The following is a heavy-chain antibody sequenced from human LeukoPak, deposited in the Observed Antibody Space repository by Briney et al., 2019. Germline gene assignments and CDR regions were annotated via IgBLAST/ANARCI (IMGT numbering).Heavy chain of an antibody. CDR1: GCIFRNYA. CDR2: ITGSGDTT. CDR3: AKWGDYDILTGYYVSDF. Sequence: GGSLRLSCAASGCIFRNYALSWVRQAPGKGLEWVSAITGSGDTTYYADSVKGRFTVSRDNSKNTLYVEMNTLRAEDTAVYYCAKWGDYDILTGYYVSDFWGQGTLVTVSS. D-gene: IGHD3-9*01. V-gene: IGHV3-23*01. J-gene: IGHJ4*02.